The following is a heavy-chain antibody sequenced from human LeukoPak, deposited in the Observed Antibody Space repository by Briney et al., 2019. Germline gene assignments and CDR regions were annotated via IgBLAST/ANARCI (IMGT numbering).Heavy chain of an antibody. CDR3: ARGPNSSSWYTSYYYYYGMDV. CDR1: GGSISSGGYY. J-gene: IGHJ6*02. V-gene: IGHV4-31*03. CDR2: IYSSGST. Sequence: SQTLSLTCTVSGGSISSGGYYWSWIRQHPGKGLEWIGYIYSSGSTYYNPSLKSRVTISVDTSKNQFSLKLSSVTAADTAVYYCARGPNSSSWYTSYYYYYGMDVWGQGTTVTVSS. D-gene: IGHD6-13*01.